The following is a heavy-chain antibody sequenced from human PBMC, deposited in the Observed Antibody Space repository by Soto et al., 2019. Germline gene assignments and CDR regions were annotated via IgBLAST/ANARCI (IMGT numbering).Heavy chain of an antibody. V-gene: IGHV1-69*02. D-gene: IGHD2-2*01. CDR3: ARSALPLSLVPAAIPSFDYYYYYGMDV. Sequence: GASVKVSCKASGGTFSSYTFSWVRQAPGQGLEWMGRIIPMLGIANYAQKFQGRVTITADKSTSTAYMELSSLRSDDTAVYYCARSALPLSLVPAAIPSFDYYYYYGMDVWGQGTTVTVSS. J-gene: IGHJ6*02. CDR2: IIPMLGIA. CDR1: GGTFSSYT.